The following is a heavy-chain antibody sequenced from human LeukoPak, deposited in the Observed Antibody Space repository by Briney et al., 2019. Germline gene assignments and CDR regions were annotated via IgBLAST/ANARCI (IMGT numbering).Heavy chain of an antibody. Sequence: SETLSLTCSVSGGSISISNYYWGWIRQPPGKGLEWIGSIYYSGSSTYYNPSLKSRVTISVDTSKNQFSLKVSSVTAADTAVYYCARVYILSDAFDIWGQGTMVTVSS. V-gene: IGHV4-39*01. CDR2: IYYSGSST. D-gene: IGHD2-21*01. CDR3: ARVYILSDAFDI. J-gene: IGHJ3*02. CDR1: GGSISISNYY.